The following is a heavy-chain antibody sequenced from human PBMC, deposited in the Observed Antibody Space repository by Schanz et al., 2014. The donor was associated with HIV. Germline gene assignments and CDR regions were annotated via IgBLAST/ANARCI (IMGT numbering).Heavy chain of an antibody. J-gene: IGHJ4*02. V-gene: IGHV1-69*01. CDR2: IMPKFGTE. CDR3: ARAGDISGYYIDY. D-gene: IGHD3-22*01. Sequence: QVQLVQSGAEVKKTGSPVKVSCKAFGRTLSNYAISWVRQAPGQGLEWLGLIMPKFGTENYAQKYQGRVTLTADATTAYMDLSSLKFEDTAVYYCARAGDISGYYIDYWGQGTLVTVSS. CDR1: GRTLSNYA.